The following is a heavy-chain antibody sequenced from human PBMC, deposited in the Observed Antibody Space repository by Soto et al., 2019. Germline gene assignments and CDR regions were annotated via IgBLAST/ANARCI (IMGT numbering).Heavy chain of an antibody. D-gene: IGHD4-17*01. Sequence: GGSLRLSCTASGFTFGDYAMTWFRQAPGKGLEWVGFIRSKPDDGTTEYAASVRDRFTISRDDSKSIAYLQMNSLRTEDTAVYYCARDPRQFGDYSYDAFDIWGQGTMVTVSS. J-gene: IGHJ3*02. CDR2: IRSKPDDGTT. CDR1: GFTFGDYA. V-gene: IGHV3-49*03. CDR3: ARDPRQFGDYSYDAFDI.